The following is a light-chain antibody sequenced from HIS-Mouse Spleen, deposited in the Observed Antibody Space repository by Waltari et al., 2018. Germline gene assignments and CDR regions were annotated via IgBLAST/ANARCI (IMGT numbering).Light chain of an antibody. CDR3: SSYTSSNTLV. CDR1: SSDVGGYNY. CDR2: AAS. V-gene: IGLV2-14*01. J-gene: IGLJ2*01. Sequence: QSALTQPASVSGSPGQSITISCTGTSSDVGGYNYVSWYQQHPGKAPKLMIYAASNRPSGLSNRFAGSNAGNTASLTISGLQAEDEADYYCSSYTSSNTLVFGGGTKLTVL.